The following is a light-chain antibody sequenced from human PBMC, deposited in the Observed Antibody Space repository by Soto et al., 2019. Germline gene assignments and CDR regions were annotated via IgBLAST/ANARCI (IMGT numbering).Light chain of an antibody. CDR1: QSITSY. Sequence: DIQMTQSPSSLSASVGDRVTITCRASQSITSYLNWYQQKPGKAPKLLIDAASSLQSGVSSRFSGSASGTDFTLTISSLQPEDFANYYCQQTYSKPKTFGKGTKV. CDR3: QQTYSKPKT. J-gene: IGKJ1*01. CDR2: AAS. V-gene: IGKV1-39*01.